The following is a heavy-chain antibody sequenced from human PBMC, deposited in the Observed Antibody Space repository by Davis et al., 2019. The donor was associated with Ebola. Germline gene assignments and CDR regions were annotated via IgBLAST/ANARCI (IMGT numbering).Heavy chain of an antibody. CDR1: GFTFSSYW. CDR3: ARDWAGGATDY. V-gene: IGHV3-74*01. CDR2: INSDGSST. J-gene: IGHJ4*02. Sequence: GESLKISCAASGFTFSSYWMHWVRQAPGKGLVWVSRINSDGSSTSYADSVKGRFTISRDNAKNSLYLQMNSLRGEDTAIYYCARDWAGGATDYWGQGTLVTVSS. D-gene: IGHD3-16*01.